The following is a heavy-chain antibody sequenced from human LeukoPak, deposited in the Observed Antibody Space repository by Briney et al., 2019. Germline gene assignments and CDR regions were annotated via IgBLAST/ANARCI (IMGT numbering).Heavy chain of an antibody. D-gene: IGHD1-26*01. V-gene: IGHV3-53*01. J-gene: IGHJ4*02. CDR3: ARERGRGRDSPWFDY. Sequence: QSGGSLRLSCAASGFIVSGDFMSWVRQAPGKGLEWVSVIYSDGSTYYAGSVKGRFTISRDNSKNTLDLQMTGLRAEDTAVYYCARERGRGRDSPWFDYWGQGTLVTVSS. CDR1: GFIVSGDF. CDR2: IYSDGST.